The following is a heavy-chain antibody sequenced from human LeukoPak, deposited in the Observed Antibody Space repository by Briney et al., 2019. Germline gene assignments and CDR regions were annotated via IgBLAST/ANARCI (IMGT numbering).Heavy chain of an antibody. J-gene: IGHJ6*03. Sequence: PGGSLRLSCAASGFTFISYWLTWVRQAPGKGLEWVANIKQDGSEKYYVGSVKGRFTISRDNAKNSLYLQMNSLRAEDTAVYYCARCPRPGYFDWLLDVAYMDVWGKGTTVTVSS. CDR2: IKQDGSEK. CDR1: GFTFISYW. D-gene: IGHD3-9*01. CDR3: ARCPRPGYFDWLLDVAYMDV. V-gene: IGHV3-7*03.